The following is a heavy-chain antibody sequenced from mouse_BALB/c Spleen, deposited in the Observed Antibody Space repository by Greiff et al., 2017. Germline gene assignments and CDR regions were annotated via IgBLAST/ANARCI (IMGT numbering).Heavy chain of an antibody. CDR3: AREKGDYYAMDY. J-gene: IGHJ4*01. CDR2: ISSGGSYT. Sequence: DVQLQESGGDLVKPGGSLKLSCAASGFTFSSYGMSWVRQTPDKRLEWVATISSGGSYTYYPDSVKGRFTISRDNAKNTLYLQMSSLKSEDTAMYYCAREKGDYYAMDYWGQGTSVTVSS. V-gene: IGHV5-6*01. CDR1: GFTFSSYG.